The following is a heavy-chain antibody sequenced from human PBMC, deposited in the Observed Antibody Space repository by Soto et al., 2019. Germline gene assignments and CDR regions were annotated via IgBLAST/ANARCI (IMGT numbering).Heavy chain of an antibody. CDR3: AKTRFYYDSSGYYDY. Sequence: QVQLVESGGGVVQPGRSLRLSCAASGFTFSSYGMHWVRQAPGKGLEWVAVISYDGSNKYYADSVKGRFTISRDNSKNTLYLQMNSLRAEDTAMYYCAKTRFYYDSSGYYDYWGQGTLVTVSS. D-gene: IGHD3-22*01. CDR2: ISYDGSNK. V-gene: IGHV3-30*18. CDR1: GFTFSSYG. J-gene: IGHJ4*02.